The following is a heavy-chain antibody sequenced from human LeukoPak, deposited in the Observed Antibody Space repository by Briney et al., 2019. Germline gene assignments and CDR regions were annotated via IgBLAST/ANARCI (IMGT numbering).Heavy chain of an antibody. CDR2: IFYSGRT. J-gene: IGHJ4*02. Sequence: SETLSLTCTVSGGSISSSSYYWGWIRQPPGKGLEWIGSIFYSGRTYYNPSLKSRVTISVDTSKNQFSLKLSSVTAADTAVYSCARQSGINYPFGYWGQGTLVTVSS. CDR1: GGSISSSSYY. D-gene: IGHD1-7*01. CDR3: ARQSGINYPFGY. V-gene: IGHV4-39*01.